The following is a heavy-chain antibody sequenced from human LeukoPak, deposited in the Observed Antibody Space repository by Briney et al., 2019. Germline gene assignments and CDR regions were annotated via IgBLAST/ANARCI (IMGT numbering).Heavy chain of an antibody. Sequence: GGSLRLSCAASGFTFSSYAMSWVRQAPGKGLEWVSAISGSGGSTYYADSVKGRFTISRDNSKNTLYLQMNSLRAEDMAVYYCAKDLYSGSYSSPGYFDYWGQGTLVTVSS. D-gene: IGHD1-26*01. V-gene: IGHV3-23*01. CDR3: AKDLYSGSYSSPGYFDY. J-gene: IGHJ4*02. CDR1: GFTFSSYA. CDR2: ISGSGGST.